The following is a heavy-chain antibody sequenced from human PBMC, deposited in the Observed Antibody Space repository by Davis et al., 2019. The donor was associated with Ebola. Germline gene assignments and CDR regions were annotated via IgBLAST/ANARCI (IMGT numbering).Heavy chain of an antibody. CDR3: ARDLPGGDWYFDL. Sequence: GESLKISCAASGFTFSSYAMHWVRQAPGKGLEWVAVNKYYADSVKGRFTISRDNSKNTLYLQMSSLRAEDTAVYYCARDLPGGDWYFDLWGRGTLVTVSS. D-gene: IGHD1-14*01. CDR2: NK. V-gene: IGHV3-30*15. CDR1: GFTFSSYA. J-gene: IGHJ2*01.